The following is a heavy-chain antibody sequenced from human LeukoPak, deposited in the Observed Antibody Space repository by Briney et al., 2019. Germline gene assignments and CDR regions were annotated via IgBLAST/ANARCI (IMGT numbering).Heavy chain of an antibody. J-gene: IGHJ4*02. CDR3: ARGGWNTYCSSTSCFDY. Sequence: GGSLRLSCVASGFTFSHYWMSWVRQAPGKGLEWVANIKEDGSIEDYVDSVKGRFAVSRDNAKNSLYLEMNSLRGEDTAVYYCARGGWNTYCSSTSCFDYWGQGTLVTVSS. CDR1: GFTFSHYW. CDR2: IKEDGSIE. D-gene: IGHD2-2*01. V-gene: IGHV3-7*01.